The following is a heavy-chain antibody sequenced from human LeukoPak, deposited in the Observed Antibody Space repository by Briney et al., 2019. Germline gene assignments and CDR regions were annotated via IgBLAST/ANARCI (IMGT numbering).Heavy chain of an antibody. CDR2: IYSGGTT. CDR1: GFTVSNVY. Sequence: GGSLRLSCAASGFTVSNVYMSWVRQAPGKGLEWVSVIYSGGTTYNADSVKGRFTISRDNSKNTLYLQLSALRAEDTAVYYCASSPYSSGWALNSGAFDVWGQGAMVTVSS. V-gene: IGHV3-53*01. CDR3: ASSPYSSGWALNSGAFDV. J-gene: IGHJ3*01. D-gene: IGHD6-25*01.